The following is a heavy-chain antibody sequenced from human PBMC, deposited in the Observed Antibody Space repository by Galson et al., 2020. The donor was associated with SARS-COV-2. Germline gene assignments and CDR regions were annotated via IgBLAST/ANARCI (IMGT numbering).Heavy chain of an antibody. J-gene: IGHJ6*03. CDR3: ARGPAATYYYYMDV. CDR1: GGSIRSYY. D-gene: IGHD2-2*01. Sequence: SETLSLTCTISGGSIRSYYWSRTRQPPGKGLEWIGYIYYSGSTNYNPSLKSRVTISVDTSKNQFSLKLSSVTAADTAVYYCARGPAATYYYYMDVWGKGTTVTVSS. V-gene: IGHV4-59*01. CDR2: IYYSGST.